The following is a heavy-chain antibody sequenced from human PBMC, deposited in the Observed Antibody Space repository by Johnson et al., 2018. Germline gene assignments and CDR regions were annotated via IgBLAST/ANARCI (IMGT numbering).Heavy chain of an antibody. CDR2: MNQDGSET. V-gene: IGHV3-7*01. Sequence: VQLVQSGGELVQRGGSLRLSCAASGFTSRNYWMSWVRQAPGKGLEWVANMNQDGSETYYVDSVKGRFTISRDNAKNSLYLQMNSLRADDTAVYYCASGRDLYGSGLDALERWGQGTMVTVSS. D-gene: IGHD3-10*01. CDR1: GFTSRNYW. J-gene: IGHJ3*02. CDR3: ASGRDLYGSGLDALER.